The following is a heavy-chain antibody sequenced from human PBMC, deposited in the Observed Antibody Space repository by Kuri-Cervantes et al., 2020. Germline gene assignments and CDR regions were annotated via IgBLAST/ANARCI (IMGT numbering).Heavy chain of an antibody. D-gene: IGHD3-3*01. V-gene: IGHV3-33*01. CDR2: IWYDGSNK. CDR1: GFTFSSYG. J-gene: IGHJ6*02. Sequence: GESLKISCAASGFTFSSYGMHWVRQAPGKGLEWVAVIWYDGSNKYYADSVKGRFTISRDNAKNSLYLQMNSLRDEDTAVYYCARDIFGTYYYGMDVWGQGTTVTVSS. CDR3: ARDIFGTYYYGMDV.